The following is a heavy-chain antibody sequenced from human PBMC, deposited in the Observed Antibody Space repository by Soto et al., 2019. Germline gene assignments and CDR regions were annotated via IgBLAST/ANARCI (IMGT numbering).Heavy chain of an antibody. D-gene: IGHD3-16*01. V-gene: IGHV1-18*01. Sequence: ASVKVSCKASGYTFTSYGISWVRQAPGQGLEWMGWISAYNGNTNYAQKLQGRVTISVDTSRNQFSLKLNSVTAADTAVYYCASLSTRLGESFFSPDPWDQRTLVT. CDR1: GYTFTSYG. CDR3: ASLSTRLGESFFSPDP. J-gene: IGHJ5*02. CDR2: ISAYNGNT.